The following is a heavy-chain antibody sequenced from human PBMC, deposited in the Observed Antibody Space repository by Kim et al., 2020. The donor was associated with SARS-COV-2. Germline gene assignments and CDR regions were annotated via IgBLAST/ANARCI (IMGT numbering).Heavy chain of an antibody. CDR3: ARDGERYYYYYYYGMDV. J-gene: IGHJ6*02. Sequence: KGRFAHSRDNSKNTLYLQMSSLRAEDTAVYYCARDGERYYYYYYYGMDVWGQGTTVTVSS. D-gene: IGHD3-10*01. V-gene: IGHV3-30*07.